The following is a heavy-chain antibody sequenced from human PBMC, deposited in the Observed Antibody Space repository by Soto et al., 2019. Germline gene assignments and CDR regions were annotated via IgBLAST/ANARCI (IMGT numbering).Heavy chain of an antibody. J-gene: IGHJ6*02. V-gene: IGHV3-33*01. CDR1: GFTFSSYG. CDR3: ARSRVVVAPSFMDV. CDR2: IWYDGSNK. Sequence: QVQLVESGGGVVQPGRSLRLSCAASGFTFSSYGMHWVRQAPGKGLEWVAVIWYDGSNKYYADSVKGRFTISRDNSKNTLYLQMNSLRAEDTAVYYCARSRVVVAPSFMDVWGQGTTVTVSS. D-gene: IGHD2-15*01.